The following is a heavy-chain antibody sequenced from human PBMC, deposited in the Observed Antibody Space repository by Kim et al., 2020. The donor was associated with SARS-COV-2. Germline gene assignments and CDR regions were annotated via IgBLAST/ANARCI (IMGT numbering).Heavy chain of an antibody. D-gene: IGHD3-16*01. CDR2: IKQDGSEK. Sequence: GGSLRLSCVASGFSFSISWMSWVRQAPGKGLEWVANIKQDGSEKYYVDSVKGRFAISRDNAKNSLYLQMDSLKVDDMAVYYCVTGGGVFNFWGQGVLVTV. J-gene: IGHJ4*02. CDR1: GFSFSISW. CDR3: VTGGGVFNF. V-gene: IGHV3-7*03.